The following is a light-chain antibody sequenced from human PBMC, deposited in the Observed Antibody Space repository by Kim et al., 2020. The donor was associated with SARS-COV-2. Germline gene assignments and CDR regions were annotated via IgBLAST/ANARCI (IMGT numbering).Light chain of an antibody. J-gene: IGLJ3*02. CDR3: QSADSSGTPPIWV. CDR2: KDS. Sequence: SYELTQPPSVSVSPGQTARITCSGDALPKQYAYWYQQKPGQAPVLVIYKDSERPSGIPERFSGSSSGTTVTLTISGVQAEDEADYYCQSADSSGTPPIWVFGGGTQLTVL. V-gene: IGLV3-25*03. CDR1: ALPKQY.